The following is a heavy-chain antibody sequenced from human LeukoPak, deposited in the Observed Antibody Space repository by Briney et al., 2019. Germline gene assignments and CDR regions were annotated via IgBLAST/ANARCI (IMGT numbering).Heavy chain of an antibody. CDR2: ISWNSVFL. Sequence: GGSLRLSCAASGFTFDDCAMHWVRQAPGKGLEWVSGISWNSVFLGYADSVKGRFTISRDNAKNSLYLQMNSLRAEDTALYYCAKDFGQWLGRYGMDVWGQGTTVTVSS. V-gene: IGHV3-9*01. J-gene: IGHJ6*02. D-gene: IGHD6-19*01. CDR1: GFTFDDCA. CDR3: AKDFGQWLGRYGMDV.